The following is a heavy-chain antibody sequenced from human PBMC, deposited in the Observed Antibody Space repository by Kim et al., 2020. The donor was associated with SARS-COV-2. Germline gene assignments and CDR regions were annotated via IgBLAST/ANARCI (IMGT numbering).Heavy chain of an antibody. CDR1: GFTFSSYW. CDR2: IKQDGSEK. CDR3: AREVRDGYNYVLDY. Sequence: GGSLRLSCAASGFTFSSYWMSWVRQAPGKGLEWVANIKQDGSEKYYVDSVKGRFTISRDNAKNSLYLQMNSLRAEDTAVYYCAREVRDGYNYVLDYWGQGTLVTVSS. J-gene: IGHJ4*02. V-gene: IGHV3-7*01. D-gene: IGHD5-12*01.